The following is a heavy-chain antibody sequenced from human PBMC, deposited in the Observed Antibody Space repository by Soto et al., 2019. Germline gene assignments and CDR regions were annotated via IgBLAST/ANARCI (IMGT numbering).Heavy chain of an antibody. CDR3: ARGLALKGYASQVPRQGRDYYSYMDV. J-gene: IGHJ6*03. CDR2: MNPHSGNT. V-gene: IGHV1-8*01. CDR1: GYTFTSYD. D-gene: IGHD2-8*01. Sequence: QVQLVQSGAEVKKPGASVKVFCKASGYTFTSYDINWVREATGQGLEWMGRMNPHSGNTDYAQKFQGRVTLTRNTSINTAYMELTSLRSEDTAVYYCARGLALKGYASQVPRQGRDYYSYMDVWGKGTTVVVSS.